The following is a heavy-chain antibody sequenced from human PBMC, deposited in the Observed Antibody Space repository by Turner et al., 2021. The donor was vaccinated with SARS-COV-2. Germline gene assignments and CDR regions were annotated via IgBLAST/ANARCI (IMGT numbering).Heavy chain of an antibody. CDR1: GGSISSSTYY. Sequence: QLPLQESGPGLVKPSETLSLTCTVSGGSISSSTYYWGWIRQPPGKGLEWIGNIYYSGSTYYNPSLKIRVTISVDTSKNQFSLKLSSVTAADTAVYYCARLMDTAMDYYGIDVWGQGTTVTVSS. V-gene: IGHV4-39*01. D-gene: IGHD5-18*01. J-gene: IGHJ6*02. CDR3: ARLMDTAMDYYGIDV. CDR2: IYYSGST.